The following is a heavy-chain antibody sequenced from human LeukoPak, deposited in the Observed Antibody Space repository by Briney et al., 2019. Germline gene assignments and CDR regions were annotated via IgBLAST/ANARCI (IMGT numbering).Heavy chain of an antibody. CDR1: GGSISSSSYY. V-gene: IGHV4-39*01. D-gene: IGHD3-3*01. Sequence: PSETLSLTCTVSGGSISSSSYYWGWIRQPPGKGLEWIGSMYYSGSTYYNPSLKSRVTISVDTSKNQFSLKLSSVTAADTAVYYCARGGQSGYNDDAFDIWGQGTMITVSS. J-gene: IGHJ3*02. CDR3: ARGGQSGYNDDAFDI. CDR2: MYYSGST.